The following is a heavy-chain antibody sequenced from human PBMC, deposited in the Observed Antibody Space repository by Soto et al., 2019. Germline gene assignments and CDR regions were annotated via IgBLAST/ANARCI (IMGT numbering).Heavy chain of an antibody. V-gene: IGHV4-59*01. CDR3: ASMIGDPVLSFDS. CDR2: IFYSGST. CDR1: GGSISSYY. J-gene: IGHJ5*01. D-gene: IGHD3-10*02. Sequence: QVQLQESGPGLVKPSETLSLTCTVSGGSISSYYWSWIRQPPGKGLEWIGFIFYSGSTSYNPSLTSRANISIDTSEYQFSLQLNSVTAADTAVYYCASMIGDPVLSFDSWGQGTLVAVSS.